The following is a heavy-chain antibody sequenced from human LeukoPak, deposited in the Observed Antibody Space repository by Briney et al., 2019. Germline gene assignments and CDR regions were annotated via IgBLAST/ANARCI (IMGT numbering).Heavy chain of an antibody. V-gene: IGHV3-30-3*01. CDR3: ARGGSNPYPYYYYGMDV. J-gene: IGHJ6*02. CDR1: GFTLSSHA. CDR2: ISYDGSNK. Sequence: GGSLRLSCAASGFTLSSHAMHWVRQAPGKGLEWVAVISYDGSNKYYADSVKGRFTISRDNSKNTLYLQMNSLRAEDTAVYYCARGGSNPYPYYYYGMDVWGQGTTVTVSS. D-gene: IGHD4-11*01.